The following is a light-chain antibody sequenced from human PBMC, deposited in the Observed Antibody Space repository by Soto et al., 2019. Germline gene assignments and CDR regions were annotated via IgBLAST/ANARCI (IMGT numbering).Light chain of an antibody. CDR3: QQYGRSPPWT. J-gene: IGKJ1*01. Sequence: EIVLTQSPGSLSLSPGERATLSCRASQSISSNKLAWYQHNPGQAPRLLIYGASSRATGIPDRFSGSGSGSDFTLTISRLEPEDFAVYYCQQYGRSPPWTFGQGTKVDIK. CDR1: QSISSNK. CDR2: GAS. V-gene: IGKV3-20*01.